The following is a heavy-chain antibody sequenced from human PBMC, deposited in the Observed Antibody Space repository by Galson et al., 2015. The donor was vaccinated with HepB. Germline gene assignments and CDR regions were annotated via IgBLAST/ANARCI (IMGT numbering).Heavy chain of an antibody. CDR1: GGTFSSYA. V-gene: IGHV1-69*04. D-gene: IGHD6-13*01. J-gene: IGHJ6*02. CDR3: ASGYSSSRGHYYYGMDV. Sequence: SVKVSCKASGGTFSSYAISWVRQAPGQGLEWMGRIIPILGIANYAQKFQGRVTITADKSTSTAYMELSSLRSEDTAVYYCASGYSSSRGHYYYGMDVWGQGTTVTVSS. CDR2: IIPILGIA.